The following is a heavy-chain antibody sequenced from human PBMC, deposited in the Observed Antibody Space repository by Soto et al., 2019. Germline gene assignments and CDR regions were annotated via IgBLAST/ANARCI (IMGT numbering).Heavy chain of an antibody. CDR1: GGSISSGDYY. CDR2: IYYSGST. Sequence: SETLSLTCTVSGGSISSGDYYWSWIRQPPGKGLEWIGYIYYSGSTYYNPSLKSRVTISVDTSKNQFSLKLSSVTAADTAVYYCARDREPPGVPDYWGQGTLVTVSS. D-gene: IGHD1-26*01. J-gene: IGHJ4*02. CDR3: ARDREPPGVPDY. V-gene: IGHV4-30-4*01.